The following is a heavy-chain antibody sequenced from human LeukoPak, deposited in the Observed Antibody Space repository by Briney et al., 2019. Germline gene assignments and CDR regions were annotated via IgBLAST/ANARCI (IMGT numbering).Heavy chain of an antibody. V-gene: IGHV4-39*07. D-gene: IGHD6-13*01. CDR3: ASLAGYSSSWYYDYYYYMDV. Sequence: SETLSLTCTVSGVSISSSNSYWGWIRQPPGKGLEWIGSIYYSGNTYYNASLKSQVSISIDTSKNQFSLKLSSVTAADTAVYYCASLAGYSSSWYYDYYYYMDVWGKGTTVTVSS. CDR1: GVSISSSNSY. CDR2: IYYSGNT. J-gene: IGHJ6*03.